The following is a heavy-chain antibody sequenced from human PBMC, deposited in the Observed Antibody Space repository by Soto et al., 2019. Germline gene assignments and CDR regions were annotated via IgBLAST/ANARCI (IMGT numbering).Heavy chain of an antibody. CDR1: GFTFSDNL. CDR2: LNPDTGNP. D-gene: IGHD5-18*01. V-gene: IGHV1-3*01. J-gene: IGHJ3*01. CDR3: ARDIQSVGPRANDAFDV. Sequence: QVQLVQSGAELKKPGASVNISCTASGFTFSDNLINWVRQVPGQGLARMGWLNPDTGNPSNSETFQGRVTISRHPSASIAYLELSGLENEDTALYFGARDIQSVGPRANDAFDVWGQGTMITVSS.